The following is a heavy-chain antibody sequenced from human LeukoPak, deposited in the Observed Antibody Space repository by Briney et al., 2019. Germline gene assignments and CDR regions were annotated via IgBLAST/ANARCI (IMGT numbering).Heavy chain of an antibody. CDR1: GYSFTSYW. D-gene: IGHD6-13*01. CDR3: ARLPRSRPGIAAAGVDY. J-gene: IGHJ4*02. CDR2: SYPGDSDT. Sequence: GDSLKISCKGSGYSFTSYWIGWVRQMPGKGLEWMGISYPGDSDTRYSPSFQGQVTISADNSSSPAYLQWSSLKASDTAMYYCARLPRSRPGIAAAGVDYWGQGTLVTVSS. V-gene: IGHV5-51*01.